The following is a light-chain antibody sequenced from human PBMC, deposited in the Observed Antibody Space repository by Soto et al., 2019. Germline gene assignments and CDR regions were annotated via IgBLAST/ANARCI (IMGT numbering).Light chain of an antibody. J-gene: IGKJ4*01. CDR2: DGS. V-gene: IGKV3D-20*01. CDR1: HSVRSSY. CDR3: QQYDNSAPLS. Sequence: EIVLTQSPATLSLSPGDRATLSCGASHSVRSSYVAWYQQKAGLAPRLLIYDGSSSASGIPDRFSGSGSGTDFTLTIGRLEPEDFALYYCQQYDNSAPLSFGGGTKVEMK.